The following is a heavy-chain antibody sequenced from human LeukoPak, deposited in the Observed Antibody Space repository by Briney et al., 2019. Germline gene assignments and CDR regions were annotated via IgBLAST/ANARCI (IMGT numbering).Heavy chain of an antibody. Sequence: SETLSLTCTVSGGSISSYYWSWIRQPPGRGLEWIGYIYYSGSTNYNPSLKSRVTISVDTSKNQFSLKLISVTAADTAVYYCAREISGYDWFDYWGQGTLVTVSS. CDR3: AREISGYDWFDY. D-gene: IGHD5-12*01. J-gene: IGHJ4*02. CDR1: GGSISSYY. V-gene: IGHV4-59*01. CDR2: IYYSGST.